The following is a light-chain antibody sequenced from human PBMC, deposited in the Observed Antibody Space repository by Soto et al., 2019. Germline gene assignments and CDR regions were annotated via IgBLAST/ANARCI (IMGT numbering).Light chain of an antibody. CDR1: SSDIGRYNY. V-gene: IGLV2-14*01. CDR2: EVS. CDR3: SSFTNTITRYA. Sequence: QSALSQPASVSGSPGQSITISCTGTSSDIGRYNYVSWYQQHPGMAPQLLIYEVSDRPSGVSARFSGSKSGDTASLTISGLQAEDEADYYCSSFTNTITRYAFGTGTKLTVL. J-gene: IGLJ1*01.